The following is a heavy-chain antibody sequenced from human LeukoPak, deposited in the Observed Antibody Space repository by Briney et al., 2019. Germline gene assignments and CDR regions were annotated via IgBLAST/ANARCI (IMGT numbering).Heavy chain of an antibody. CDR1: GGSISSGDYY. Sequence: SQTLSLTCTVSGGSISSGDYYWSWIRQPPGKGLEWIGYIYYSGSTYYNPSLKSRVTISVDTSKNQFSLKLSSVTAEDTAVYYCARSQPLTYYYDSSGYYPRYYFDYWGQGTLVTVSS. CDR3: ARSQPLTYYYDSSGYYPRYYFDY. J-gene: IGHJ4*02. CDR2: IYYSGST. D-gene: IGHD3-22*01. V-gene: IGHV4-30-4*01.